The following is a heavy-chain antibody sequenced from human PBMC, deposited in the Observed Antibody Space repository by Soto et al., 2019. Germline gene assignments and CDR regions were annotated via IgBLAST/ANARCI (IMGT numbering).Heavy chain of an antibody. CDR3: ANSEYSRYKNIDV. Sequence: GGSLRLSCAASGFTFRGYGMHWVRQAPGRVLEWVALISYDGSIKYYADSVRGRFTISRDNSKNTLYLQMNSLRAEDTAVYYCANSEYSRYKNIDVWGQGTTVTVS. CDR1: GFTFRGYG. D-gene: IGHD5-18*01. V-gene: IGHV3-30*18. CDR2: ISYDGSIK. J-gene: IGHJ6*02.